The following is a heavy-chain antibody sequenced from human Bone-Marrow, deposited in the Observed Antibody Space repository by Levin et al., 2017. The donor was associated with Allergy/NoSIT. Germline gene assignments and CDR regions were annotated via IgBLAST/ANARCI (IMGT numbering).Heavy chain of an antibody. D-gene: IGHD2-21*02. Sequence: LSLTCAASGFPFSDYYMSWIRQAPGKGLEWVSYISSSGSTIYYADSVKGRFTISRDNAKNSLYLQMNSLRAEDTAVYYCARPGGVCGGDCWGPLDIWGQGTMVTVSS. J-gene: IGHJ3*02. CDR3: ARPGGVCGGDCWGPLDI. V-gene: IGHV3-11*01. CDR2: ISSSGSTI. CDR1: GFPFSDYY.